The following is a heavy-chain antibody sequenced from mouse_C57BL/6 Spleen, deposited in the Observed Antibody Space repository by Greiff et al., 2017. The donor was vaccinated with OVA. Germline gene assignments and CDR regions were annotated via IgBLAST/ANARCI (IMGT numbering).Heavy chain of an antibody. Sequence: QVQLQQPGAELVKPGASVKLSCKASGYTFTSYWMQWVKQRPGQGLEWIGEIDPSDSYTNYNQKFKGKATLTVDTSSSTAYMQLSSLTSEDSAVYYCARGSDGSSPPFAYWGQGTLVTVSA. V-gene: IGHV1-50*01. CDR2: IDPSDSYT. CDR1: GYTFTSYW. CDR3: ARGSDGSSPPFAY. J-gene: IGHJ3*01. D-gene: IGHD1-1*01.